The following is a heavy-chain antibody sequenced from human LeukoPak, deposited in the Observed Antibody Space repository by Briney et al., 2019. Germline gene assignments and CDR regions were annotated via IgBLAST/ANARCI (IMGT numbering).Heavy chain of an antibody. CDR2: VSGSGDRT. J-gene: IGHJ4*02. D-gene: IGHD3-3*01. CDR1: GFIFSKYP. Sequence: PGGSLRLSCTASGFIFSKYPMAWVRQAPGKGPEWVAAVSGSGDRTIYADSVKGRFTISRDNSTHTLSLQMNSLKVGDTALYYCAKELWEGSGSVDYWGQGILVTVSS. V-gene: IGHV3-23*01. CDR3: AKELWEGSGSVDY.